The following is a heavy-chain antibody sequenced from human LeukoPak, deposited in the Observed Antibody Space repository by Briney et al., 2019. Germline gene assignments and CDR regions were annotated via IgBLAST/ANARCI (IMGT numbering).Heavy chain of an antibody. CDR1: GGSFSGYY. Sequence: SETLSLTCAVYGGSFSGYYGSWIRQPPGKGLEWIGEINHSGSTNYNPSLKSRVTISVDTSKNQFSLKLSSVTAADTAVYYCARGRTIFGVGTYDYWGQGTLVTVSS. D-gene: IGHD3-3*01. CDR3: ARGRTIFGVGTYDY. J-gene: IGHJ4*02. V-gene: IGHV4-34*01. CDR2: INHSGST.